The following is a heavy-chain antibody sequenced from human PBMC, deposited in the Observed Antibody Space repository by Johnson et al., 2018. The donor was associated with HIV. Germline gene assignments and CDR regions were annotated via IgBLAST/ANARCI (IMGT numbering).Heavy chain of an antibody. CDR2: INYNGGST. V-gene: IGHV3-20*04. D-gene: IGHD4-17*01. Sequence: VQLVESGGGVVRPGGSLRLSCAASGFNVDDDALSWVRQVPGKGLEWVSGINYNGGSTGYADSVRDRFSISRDNAKNTLYLQMNFLRAEDTAMYYCTRDGDNGAFDIWGQGTMVSVSS. J-gene: IGHJ3*02. CDR1: GFNVDDDA. CDR3: TRDGDNGAFDI.